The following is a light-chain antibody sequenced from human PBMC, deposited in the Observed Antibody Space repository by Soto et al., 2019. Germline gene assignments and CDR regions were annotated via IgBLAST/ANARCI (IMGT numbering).Light chain of an antibody. CDR1: SSDVGGYNF. V-gene: IGLV2-8*01. CDR2: EVT. CDR3: NSYGGNNNWV. J-gene: IGLJ3*02. Sequence: QSALTQPPSASGSPGQSVTISCTGTSSDVGGYNFVSWYQHHPGKAPKLMIYEVTKRPSGVPDRFSGSKSGNTASLTVSGLRAEDEADYYCNSYGGNNNWVFGGGTKVTVL.